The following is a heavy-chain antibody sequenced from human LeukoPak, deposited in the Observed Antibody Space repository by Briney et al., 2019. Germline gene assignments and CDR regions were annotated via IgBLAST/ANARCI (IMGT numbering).Heavy chain of an antibody. CDR1: GGSISNYY. J-gene: IGHJ4*02. CDR3: ARVRYCSTNRCYDREFDN. Sequence: SETLSLTCTASGGSISNYYWSWIRQPPGKGLEWIGYIYYSGNTNYNPSLKSRVTISVDTPKNQFSLKLNSVTAADTAVYYCARVRYCSTNRCYDREFDNWGQGTLVTVSS. CDR2: IYYSGNT. V-gene: IGHV4-59*01. D-gene: IGHD2-2*01.